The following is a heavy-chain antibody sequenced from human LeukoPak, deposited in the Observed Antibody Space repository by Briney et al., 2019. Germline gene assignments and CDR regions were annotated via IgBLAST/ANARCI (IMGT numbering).Heavy chain of an antibody. V-gene: IGHV3-23*01. CDR3: ARDPVPLVRGIIITSWFDP. CDR1: GFTFSSYA. D-gene: IGHD3-10*01. J-gene: IGHJ5*02. Sequence: GGSLRLSCAASGFTFSSYAMSWVRQTPGKGPEWVAAISGSSGTTYYADTVKGRFTISRDNSKKMLYLQMNSLGTEDTAVYYCARDPVPLVRGIIITSWFDPWGQGTLVTVSS. CDR2: ISGSSGTT.